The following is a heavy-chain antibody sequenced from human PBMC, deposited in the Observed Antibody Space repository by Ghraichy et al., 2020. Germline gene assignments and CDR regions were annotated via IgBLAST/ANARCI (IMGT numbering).Heavy chain of an antibody. CDR1: GFTFTTYA. CDR3: VRSMIAAAGTGAFDY. V-gene: IGHV3-23*01. Sequence: GESLNISCEASGFTFTTYAISWVRQAPGKGLECVSGFSATDGSTQYADSVTGRFTISRDSSKNTLYLQMNSLRAEDTAVYFCVRSMIAAAGTGAFDYWGQGTLVTVSS. D-gene: IGHD6-13*01. J-gene: IGHJ4*02. CDR2: FSATDGST.